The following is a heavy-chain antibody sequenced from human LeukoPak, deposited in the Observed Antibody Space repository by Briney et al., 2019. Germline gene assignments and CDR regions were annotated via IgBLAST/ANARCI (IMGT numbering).Heavy chain of an antibody. D-gene: IGHD3-9*01. V-gene: IGHV3-15*01. J-gene: IGHJ4*02. CDR2: IKSKTDGGTT. Sequence: GGSLRLSCAASGFTFSNAWMSWVRQAPGKGLEWAGRIKSKTDGGTTDYAAPVKGRFTISRDDSKNTLYLQMNSLKTEGTAVYYCSTDSTIVYWGQGTLVTVSS. CDR3: STDSTIVY. CDR1: GFTFSNAW.